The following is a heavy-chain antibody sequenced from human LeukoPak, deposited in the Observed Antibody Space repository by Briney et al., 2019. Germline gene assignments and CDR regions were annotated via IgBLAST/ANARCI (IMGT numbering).Heavy chain of an antibody. CDR2: ISGSGGST. J-gene: IGHJ4*02. Sequence: GGSLRLSCAASGFTFSSYAMSWVRQAPGKGLEWVSAISGSGGSTYYADSVKGRFTISRDNSKNTLYLQMNSLRAEDTAVYYCARARGTAMVNAGYFDYWGQGTLVTVSS. D-gene: IGHD5-18*01. V-gene: IGHV3-23*01. CDR3: ARARGTAMVNAGYFDY. CDR1: GFTFSSYA.